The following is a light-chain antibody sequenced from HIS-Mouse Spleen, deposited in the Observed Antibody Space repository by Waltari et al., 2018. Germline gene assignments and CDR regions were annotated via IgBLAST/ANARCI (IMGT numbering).Light chain of an antibody. CDR1: SSDVGSYNL. CDR2: EGS. CDR3: CSYAGSSTWV. Sequence: QSALTQPASVSGSPGQSITISCTGTSSDVGSYNLVSWYKQHPGKAPKLMIYEGSKRPSGVSNRCAGSKSGNTASLTISGLQAEDEADYYCCSYAGSSTWVFGGGTKLTVL. V-gene: IGLV2-23*01. J-gene: IGLJ3*02.